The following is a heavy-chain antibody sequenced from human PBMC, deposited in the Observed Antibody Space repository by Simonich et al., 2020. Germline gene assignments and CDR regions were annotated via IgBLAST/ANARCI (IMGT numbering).Heavy chain of an antibody. CDR1: GYTFTGYY. J-gene: IGHJ2*01. CDR3: ARGGLGHWYFDL. CDR2: NNPKSGGT. Sequence: QVQLVQSGAEVKKPGASVKVSCKASGYTFTGYYIHWVRQAPGQGREGRGRNNPKSGGTNSAQKFQGRVTMTRDTSISAAYMELSRLRSDDTAVYYCARGGLGHWYFDLWGRGTLVTVSS. V-gene: IGHV1-2*02. D-gene: IGHD6-25*01.